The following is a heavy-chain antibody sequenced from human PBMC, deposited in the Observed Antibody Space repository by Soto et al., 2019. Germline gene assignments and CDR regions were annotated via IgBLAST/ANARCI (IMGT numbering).Heavy chain of an antibody. D-gene: IGHD2-2*01. CDR2: INHSGST. CDR1: GGSFSGYY. CDR3: AKGQLLYNWFDP. J-gene: IGHJ5*02. Sequence: SETLSLTCAVYGGSFSGYYWSWIRQPPGKGLEWIGEINHSGSTNYNPSLKSRVTISVDTSKSQFSLKLSSVTAADTAVYYCAKGQLLYNWFDPWGQGTLATVYS. V-gene: IGHV4-34*01.